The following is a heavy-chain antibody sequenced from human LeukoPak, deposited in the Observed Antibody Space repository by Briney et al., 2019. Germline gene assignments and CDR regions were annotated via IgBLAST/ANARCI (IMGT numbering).Heavy chain of an antibody. V-gene: IGHV3-21*01. CDR3: ARSGGILTGYYDY. J-gene: IGHJ4*02. CDR2: ISSSSSYI. Sequence: GGSLRLSCAASGFSFSSYSMNWVRQAPGKGLEWVSSISSSSSYIYSADSVKGRFTISRDNAKNSLYLQMNSLRAADTAVYYCARSGGILTGYYDYWGEGTLDSVSS. CDR1: GFSFSSYS. D-gene: IGHD3-9*01.